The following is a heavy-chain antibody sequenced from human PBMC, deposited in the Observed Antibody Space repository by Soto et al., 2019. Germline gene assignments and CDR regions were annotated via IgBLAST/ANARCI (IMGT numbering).Heavy chain of an antibody. CDR3: ARDSQSQYNWFDP. CDR1: GDSVSTNSAT. J-gene: IGHJ5*02. V-gene: IGHV6-1*01. Sequence: PSQTLSLTCAISGDSVSTNSATWNWIRQSPSRGLEWLGRTYYRSKWYNDYAVSMKGRITINPDTTKNQFSLQLNSVTPEDTAVYYCARDSQSQYNWFDPWGQGTLVTVSS. CDR2: TYYRSKWYN.